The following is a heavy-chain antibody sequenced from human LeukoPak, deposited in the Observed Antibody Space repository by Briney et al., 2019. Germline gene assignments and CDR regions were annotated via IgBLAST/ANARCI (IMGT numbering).Heavy chain of an antibody. CDR1: GGTFSSYA. V-gene: IGHV1-69*05. CDR3: ARGTVTTRKYYFDY. CDR2: IIPIFGTA. J-gene: IGHJ4*02. D-gene: IGHD4-17*01. Sequence: SVKVSCKASGGTFSSYAISWVRQAPGQGLEWMGRIIPIFGTANYAQKFQGRVTITTDESTSTAYMELSSLRSEDTAVYYCARGTVTTRKYYFDYWGQGTPVTVSS.